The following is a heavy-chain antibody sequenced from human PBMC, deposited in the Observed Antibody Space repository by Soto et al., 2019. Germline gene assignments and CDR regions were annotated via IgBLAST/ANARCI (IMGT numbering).Heavy chain of an antibody. CDR2: INHSGST. Sequence: SETLSLTCAVYGGSFSGYYWSWIRQPPGKGLGWIGEINHSGSTNYNPSLKSRVTISVDTSKNQFSLKLSSVTAADTAVYYCARDRDYIWGSYRYYRFDIWGQGTMVTVSS. V-gene: IGHV4-34*01. CDR1: GGSFSGYY. CDR3: ARDRDYIWGSYRYYRFDI. J-gene: IGHJ3*02. D-gene: IGHD3-16*02.